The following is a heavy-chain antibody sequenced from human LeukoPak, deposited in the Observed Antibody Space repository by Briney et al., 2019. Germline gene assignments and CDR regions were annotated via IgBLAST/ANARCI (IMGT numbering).Heavy chain of an antibody. V-gene: IGHV4-34*01. D-gene: IGHD6-19*01. CDR1: YGSFSGYY. CDR2: INYSGNT. CDR3: ARGLGSGWQDY. J-gene: IGHJ4*02. Sequence: SETLSLTCCVFYGSFSGYYWSWIRQPPGKGLEWIGEINYSGNTNYNPSLKSRVTISVDTSKDQFSLKLSSVTAADTAVYYCARGLGSGWQDYWGQGTLVTVSS.